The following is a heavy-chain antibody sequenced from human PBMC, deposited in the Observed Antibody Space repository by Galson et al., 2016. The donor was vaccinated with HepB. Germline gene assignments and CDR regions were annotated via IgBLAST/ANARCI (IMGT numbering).Heavy chain of an antibody. J-gene: IGHJ3*02. D-gene: IGHD5-18*01. CDR3: ARDRGLELRFRFGAFDI. CDR1: GGSISSGGYY. Sequence: TLSLTCAVSGGSISSGGYYWTWIRQYPGKGLEWIGYIYSSGITYYKPSLKSRIAISLDTSKNQFSLKLNSVTDADTAVYYCARDRGLELRFRFGAFDIWGQGTMVTVSS. CDR2: IYSSGIT. V-gene: IGHV4-31*11.